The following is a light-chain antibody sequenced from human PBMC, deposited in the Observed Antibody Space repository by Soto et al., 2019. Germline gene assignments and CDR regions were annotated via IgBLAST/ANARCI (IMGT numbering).Light chain of an antibody. CDR2: KAS. Sequence: IQMPTSPSTLSASVGYIFNITCLASQSISSWVAWYQQKPGKGPKLLVYKASHLESGVPSRFSGSGSGTEFTLTISSLQPGDFATYYCQHYNTYPWTCGNGNTGDIK. CDR3: QHYNTYPWT. CDR1: QSISSW. J-gene: IGKJ1*01. V-gene: IGKV1-5*03.